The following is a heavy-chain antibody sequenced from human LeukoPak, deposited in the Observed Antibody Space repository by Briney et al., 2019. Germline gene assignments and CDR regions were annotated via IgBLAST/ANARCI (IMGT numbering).Heavy chain of an antibody. J-gene: IGHJ4*02. D-gene: IGHD6-19*01. CDR3: AREGYSSGWNDY. CDR1: GGSISSHY. CDR2: IYYSGTT. V-gene: IGHV4-59*11. Sequence: SETLSLTCSVFGGSISSHYWSWIRQPPGKGPEWIGYIYYSGTTNYNPSLNSRVTMSVDMSKNQFSLKLRSVTAADTAVYYCAREGYSSGWNDYWGQGTLVTVSS.